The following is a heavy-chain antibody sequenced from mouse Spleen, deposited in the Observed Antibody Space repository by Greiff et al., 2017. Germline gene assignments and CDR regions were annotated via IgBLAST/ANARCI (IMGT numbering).Heavy chain of an antibody. CDR2: INPSTGGT. V-gene: IGHV1-42*01. J-gene: IGHJ4*01. CDR1: GYSFTGYY. Sequence: VQLQQSGPELVKPGASVKISCKASGYSFTGYYMNWVKQSPEKSLEWIGEINPSTGGTTYNQKFKAKATLTVDKSSSTAYMQLKSLTSEDSAVYYCARDYGNYLYAMDYWGQGTSVTVSS. CDR3: ARDYGNYLYAMDY. D-gene: IGHD2-1*01.